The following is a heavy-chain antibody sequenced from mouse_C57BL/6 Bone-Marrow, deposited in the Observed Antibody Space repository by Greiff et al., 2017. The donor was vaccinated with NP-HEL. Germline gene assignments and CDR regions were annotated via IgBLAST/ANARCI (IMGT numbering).Heavy chain of an antibody. J-gene: IGHJ1*03. V-gene: IGHV1-15*01. CDR2: IDPETGGT. Sequence: VQLQQSGAELVRPGASVTLSCKASGYTFTDYEMHWVKQTPVHGLEWIGAIDPETGGTAYNQKFKGKAILTADKSSSTAYMELRSLTSEDSAVYYCTNDYYGSSYERYFDVWGTGTTVTVSS. D-gene: IGHD1-1*01. CDR1: GYTFTDYE. CDR3: TNDYYGSSYERYFDV.